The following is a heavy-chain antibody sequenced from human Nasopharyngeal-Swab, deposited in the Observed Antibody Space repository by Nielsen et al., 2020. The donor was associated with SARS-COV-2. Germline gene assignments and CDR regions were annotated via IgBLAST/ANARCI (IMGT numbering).Heavy chain of an antibody. Sequence: SETLSLTCTVSGGSISSYYWSWIRQPPGKGLEWIGYIYYSGSTNYNPSLKSRVIISVDTSKNQFSLKLSSVTAADTAVYYCARLEYYFDYWGQGTLVTVSS. CDR3: ARLEYYFDY. J-gene: IGHJ4*02. CDR1: GGSISSYY. CDR2: IYYSGST. V-gene: IGHV4-59*08.